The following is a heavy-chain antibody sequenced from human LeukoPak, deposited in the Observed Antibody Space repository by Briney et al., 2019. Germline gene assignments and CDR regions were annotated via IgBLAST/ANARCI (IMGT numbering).Heavy chain of an antibody. CDR1: GGSISSYY. CDR2: IYTSGST. J-gene: IGHJ4*02. CDR3: ARDRDFWSGYHVDY. Sequence: SETLSLTCTVSGGSISSYYWSWIRQPAGKGLEWIGRIYTSGSTHYNPSLKSRVTMSVDTSKNQFSLKLSSVTAADTAVYYCARDRDFWSGYHVDYWGQGTLVTVSS. V-gene: IGHV4-4*07. D-gene: IGHD3-3*01.